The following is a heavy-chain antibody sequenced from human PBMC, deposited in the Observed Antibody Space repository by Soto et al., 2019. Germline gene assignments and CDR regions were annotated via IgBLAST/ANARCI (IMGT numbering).Heavy chain of an antibody. Sequence: GESLKISCQGSGYTFTSYWIGWVRQMPGKGLEWMGIIYPGDSDTRYSPSFQGQVTISADKSISTAYLQWSSLKASDTAMYYCARLDGSGSYYINFDYWGQGTLVTVSS. D-gene: IGHD3-10*01. J-gene: IGHJ4*02. CDR3: ARLDGSGSYYINFDY. CDR2: IYPGDSDT. CDR1: GYTFTSYW. V-gene: IGHV5-51*01.